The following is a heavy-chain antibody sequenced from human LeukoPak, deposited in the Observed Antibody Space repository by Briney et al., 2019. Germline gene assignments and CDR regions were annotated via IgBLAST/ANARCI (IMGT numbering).Heavy chain of an antibody. J-gene: IGHJ4*02. CDR2: INPNSGGT. V-gene: IGHV1-2*02. Sequence: ASVKVSCKASGYTFTGYYMHWVRQAPGQGLEWMGWINPNSGGTNYAQKFQGRVTMTRDTSISTAYMELSRLRSDDTAVYYCARSLGYSYGYFDYWGQGTLVTVSS. D-gene: IGHD5-18*01. CDR1: GYTFTGYY. CDR3: ARSLGYSYGYFDY.